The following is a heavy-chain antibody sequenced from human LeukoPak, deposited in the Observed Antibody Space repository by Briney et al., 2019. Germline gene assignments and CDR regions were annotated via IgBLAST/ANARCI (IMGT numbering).Heavy chain of an antibody. V-gene: IGHV3-11*04. CDR3: ARDLGEAAAAADYYYYYMDV. D-gene: IGHD6-13*01. CDR1: GFTFSDYY. CDR2: ISSSGSTI. J-gene: IGHJ6*03. Sequence: PGGSLRLSCAASGFTFSDYYMSWIRQAPGKGLEWVSYISSSGSTIYYADSVKGRFTISRDNAKNSLYLQMNSLRAEDTAVYYCARDLGEAAAAADYYYYYMDVWGKGTTVTVSS.